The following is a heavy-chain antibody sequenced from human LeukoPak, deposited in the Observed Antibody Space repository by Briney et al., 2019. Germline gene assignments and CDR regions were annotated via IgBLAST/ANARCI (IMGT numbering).Heavy chain of an antibody. CDR1: GFTLNTHW. CDR2: IKQDGRDT. J-gene: IGHJ4*02. Sequence: PGGSLRLSCAASGFTLNTHWMSWVRQAPGKGLEWVANIKQDGRDTYYVDSVKGRFTFSRDNAKNSLNLQMNSLRAEDTAMYYCATSEGYWGQGTLVTVSS. CDR3: ATSEGY. V-gene: IGHV3-7*03.